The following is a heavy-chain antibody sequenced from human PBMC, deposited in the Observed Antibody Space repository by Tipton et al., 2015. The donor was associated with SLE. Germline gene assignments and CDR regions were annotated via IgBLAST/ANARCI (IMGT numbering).Heavy chain of an antibody. J-gene: IGHJ4*02. CDR2: VSPSGNT. Sequence: TLSLTCTVSGDSITNFFWSWIRQPPGKGLEWIGYVSPSGNTNDNPSLKSRVTLSSDTPKNQFSLRVRSVTAADTAVYYCARGGGSYYDYWGQGTLVTVSS. D-gene: IGHD1-26*01. CDR3: ARGGGSYYDY. V-gene: IGHV4-4*08. CDR1: GDSITNFF.